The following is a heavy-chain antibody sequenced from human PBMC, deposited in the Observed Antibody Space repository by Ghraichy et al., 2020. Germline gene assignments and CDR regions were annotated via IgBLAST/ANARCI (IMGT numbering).Heavy chain of an antibody. CDR2: ISSSSSYI. D-gene: IGHD4-17*01. V-gene: IGHV3-21*01. J-gene: IGHJ5*02. CDR1: GFTFSSYS. Sequence: GGSPRLSCAASGFTFSSYSMNWVRQAPGKGLEWVSSISSSSSYIYYADSVKGRFTISRDNAKNSLYLQMNSLRAEDTAVYYCARGGRGLQENWFDPWGQGTLVTVSS. CDR3: ARGGRGLQENWFDP.